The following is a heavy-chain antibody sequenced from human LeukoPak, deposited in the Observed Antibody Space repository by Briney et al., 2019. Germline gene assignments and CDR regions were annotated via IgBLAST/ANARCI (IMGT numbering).Heavy chain of an antibody. CDR1: GFTFSTYT. J-gene: IGHJ4*02. CDR2: IRSGSSFI. CDR3: AREVYGVYYFDY. Sequence: PGGSLRLSWAASGFTFSTYTMSWVRQAPGKGLEWVSSIRSGSSFISDADSVKGRFTISRDNAKNSLYLQMNSLRAEDTAVYYCAREVYGVYYFDYWGQGTLVTVSS. D-gene: IGHD4-17*01. V-gene: IGHV3-21*01.